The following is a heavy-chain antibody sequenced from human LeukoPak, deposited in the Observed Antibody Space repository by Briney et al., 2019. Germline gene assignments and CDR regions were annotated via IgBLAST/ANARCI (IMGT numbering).Heavy chain of an antibody. J-gene: IGHJ4*02. CDR2: ISSSGSTI. Sequence: PGGSLRLSCAASGFTFSDYYMSWIRQAPGKGLEWVSYISSSGSTIYYADPVKGRFTISRDNAKNSLYLQMNSLGAEDTAVYYCARLDLSGSYYFADYWGQGTLVTVSS. CDR3: ARLDLSGSYYFADY. CDR1: GFTFSDYY. V-gene: IGHV3-11*04. D-gene: IGHD1-26*01.